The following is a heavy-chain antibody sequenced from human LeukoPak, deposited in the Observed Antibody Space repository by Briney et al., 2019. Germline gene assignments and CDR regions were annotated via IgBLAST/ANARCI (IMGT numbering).Heavy chain of an antibody. CDR3: AMGYYYDSSGYALGYYGMDV. CDR2: IYYSENP. J-gene: IGHJ6*02. D-gene: IGHD3-22*01. CDR1: GAAMSSYY. V-gene: IGHV4-59*08. Sequence: PSETLSLTCIVSGAAMSSYYWSWIRQPPGKGLEWIGYIYYSENPNYNPSLKSRVTISVDMSKNQFSLKLSSVTAADMAVYYCAMGYYYDSSGYALGYYGMDVWGQGTTVTVSS.